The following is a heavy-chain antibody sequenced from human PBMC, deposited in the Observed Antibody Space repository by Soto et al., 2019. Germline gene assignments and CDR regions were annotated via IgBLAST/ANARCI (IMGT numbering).Heavy chain of an antibody. D-gene: IGHD3-10*01. CDR1: GYTFASCG. CDR3: AREGLWFGDLNTDY. Sequence: ASLTVSCKSSGYTFASCGISWVRQAIGQGLEWMGWISAYNGNTNYAQKLQGRVTMTTDTSTSTAYMELRSLRSDDTAVYYCAREGLWFGDLNTDYWGQGTLVTVSS. J-gene: IGHJ4*02. V-gene: IGHV1-18*01. CDR2: ISAYNGNT.